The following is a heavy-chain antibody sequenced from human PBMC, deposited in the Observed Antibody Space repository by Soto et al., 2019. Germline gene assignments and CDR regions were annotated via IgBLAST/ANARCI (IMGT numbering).Heavy chain of an antibody. J-gene: IGHJ4*02. CDR3: ARDYSNELPFDY. CDR2: ISSDGSTA. V-gene: IGHV3-74*01. D-gene: IGHD4-4*01. Sequence: EVQLVESGGGLGQPGGSLRLSCAASGFTFSSYWMHWVRQAPGKGLVWVSRISSDGSTATYADSVKGRFTVSRDNAKNTLSLQMNSLRAEDTAVYYCARDYSNELPFDYWGQGTLVTVSS. CDR1: GFTFSSYW.